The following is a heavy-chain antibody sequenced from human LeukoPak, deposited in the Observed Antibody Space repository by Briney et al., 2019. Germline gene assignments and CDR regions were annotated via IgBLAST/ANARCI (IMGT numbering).Heavy chain of an antibody. J-gene: IGHJ6*02. Sequence: SETLSLTCAVYGGSFSGYYWSWIRQPPGKGLEWIGEINHSGSTNYNPSLKSRVTISVDTSKNQFSLKLSSVTAADTAVYYCARDLRAHVAYYYYGMDVWGQGTTVTVSS. D-gene: IGHD5-12*01. CDR1: GGSFSGYY. CDR2: INHSGST. CDR3: ARDLRAHVAYYYYGMDV. V-gene: IGHV4-34*01.